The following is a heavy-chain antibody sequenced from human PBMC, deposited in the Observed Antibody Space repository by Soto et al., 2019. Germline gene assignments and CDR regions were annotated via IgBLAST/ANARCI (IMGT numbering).Heavy chain of an antibody. J-gene: IGHJ6*02. CDR2: INSTQGDT. D-gene: IGHD3-3*01. CDR1: RYTYTGYY. CDR3: ARDLQGYDFWSCYLWTADYYFYGMDV. Sequence: ASVQVSSKASRYTYTGYYIHWVRQPPGQGLERMGWINSTQGDTTYEPKFKGRGTMTRDTSITTAYMELRRLESDDKAVYSCARDLQGYDFWSCYLWTADYYFYGMDVWGQGTTVTVSS. V-gene: IGHV1-2*02.